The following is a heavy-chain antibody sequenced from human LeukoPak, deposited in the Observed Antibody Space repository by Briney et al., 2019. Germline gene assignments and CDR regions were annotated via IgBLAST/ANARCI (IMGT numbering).Heavy chain of an antibody. Sequence: ASVKVSCKSAGYTFTTNYMHLHRHAPGQGLVWMGLINPSGGGTRYAQKFQGRVTMTRDTSTSTVYMELSSLRSEDTAVYYCASGNKTVYVVGNWGQGTLVTVSS. CDR3: ASGNKTVYVVGN. CDR1: GYTFTTNY. D-gene: IGHD5/OR15-5a*01. J-gene: IGHJ4*02. V-gene: IGHV1-46*01. CDR2: INPSGGGT.